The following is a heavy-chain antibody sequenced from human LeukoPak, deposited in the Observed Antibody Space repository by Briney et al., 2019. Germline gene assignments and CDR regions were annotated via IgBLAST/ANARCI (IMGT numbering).Heavy chain of an antibody. CDR3: ARDLRAYDSSGYPSYYFDY. J-gene: IGHJ4*02. Sequence: ASVKVSCKASGYTFTSYDINWVRQATGQGLEWMGWMNPNSGNTGYAQKFQGRVTITTDESTSTAYMELSSLRSEDTAVYYCARDLRAYDSSGYPSYYFDYWGQGTLVTVSS. V-gene: IGHV1-8*01. D-gene: IGHD3-22*01. CDR1: GYTFTSYD. CDR2: MNPNSGNT.